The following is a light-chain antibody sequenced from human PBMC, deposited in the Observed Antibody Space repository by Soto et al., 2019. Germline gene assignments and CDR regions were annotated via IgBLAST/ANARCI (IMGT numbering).Light chain of an antibody. CDR1: SSNIGAGYD. CDR2: GNN. CDR3: QSYDSSLSGCV. J-gene: IGLJ3*02. Sequence: QPVLTQPPSVSGAPGQRVTISCTGSSSNIGAGYDVHWYQQLPGTAPKLLIYGNNNRPSGVPDRFSGSKSGTSASLAITGLQAEDEADYYCQSYDSSLSGCVFGGGTKVTVL. V-gene: IGLV1-40*01.